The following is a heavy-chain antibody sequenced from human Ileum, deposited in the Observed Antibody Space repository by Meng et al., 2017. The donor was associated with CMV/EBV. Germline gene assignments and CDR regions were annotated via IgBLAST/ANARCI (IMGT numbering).Heavy chain of an antibody. V-gene: IGHV1-18*01. Sequence: QVQLVQSGSELETPRASVKVSCKASGYTFTTFGVNWVRQAPGQGLEWMGWITPYNGNTNYAHSLQGRVTMTTDTSTSTAYMELRNLRSDDTAVYYCAREEFSGYVSSWGQGTLVTVSS. D-gene: IGHD5-12*01. CDR2: ITPYNGNT. CDR1: GYTFTTFG. CDR3: AREEFSGYVSS. J-gene: IGHJ5*02.